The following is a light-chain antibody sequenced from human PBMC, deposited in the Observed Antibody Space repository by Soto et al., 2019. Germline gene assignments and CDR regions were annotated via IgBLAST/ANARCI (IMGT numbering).Light chain of an antibody. Sequence: QLVLTQPPSASGTPGQRVTISCSGSSSNIGSHVVYWYQQLAGTAPKLLMYNNNQRPSGVPDRLSGSKSGTSASLAISGLQSEDEADYYCAVWDDRRGGWVFGGGTKVTVL. V-gene: IGLV1-44*01. CDR3: AVWDDRRGGWV. J-gene: IGLJ3*02. CDR1: SSNIGSHV. CDR2: NNN.